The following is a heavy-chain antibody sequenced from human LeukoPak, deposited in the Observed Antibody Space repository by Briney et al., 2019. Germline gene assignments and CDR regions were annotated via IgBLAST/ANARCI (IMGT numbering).Heavy chain of an antibody. CDR1: GYTFTGYY. D-gene: IGHD5-18*01. CDR2: INPNSGST. J-gene: IGHJ4*01. CDR3: ARVSGYSYGYELGY. Sequence: GASVKVSCKASGYTFTGYYMHWVRQAPGQGLEWMGRINPNSGSTNYAQKFQGRVTMTRDTSISTAYMELSRLRSDDTAVYYCARVSGYSYGYELGYWGQEPWPPSPQ. V-gene: IGHV1-2*06.